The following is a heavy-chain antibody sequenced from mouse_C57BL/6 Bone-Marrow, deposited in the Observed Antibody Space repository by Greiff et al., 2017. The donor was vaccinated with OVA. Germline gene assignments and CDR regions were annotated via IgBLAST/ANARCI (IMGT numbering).Heavy chain of an antibody. CDR1: GYTFTSYG. D-gene: IGHD1-1*01. CDR2: IYPGSGNT. J-gene: IGHJ2*01. Sequence: VQLQQSGAELARPGASVKLSCKASGYTFTSYGISWVKQRPGQGLEWIGEIYPGSGNTYYNEKFKGKATLTADKSSSTAYMELRSLTSEDSAVYFGAGEGVYYCGSNHYFDYWGKGTTLTVSS. CDR3: AGEGVYYCGSNHYFDY. V-gene: IGHV1-81*01.